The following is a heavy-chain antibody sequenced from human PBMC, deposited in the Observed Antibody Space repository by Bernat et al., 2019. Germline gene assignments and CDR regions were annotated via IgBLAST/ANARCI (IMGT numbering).Heavy chain of an antibody. V-gene: IGHV4-34*01. CDR3: ARINYYDYIWGSYRFDI. CDR2: INHSGST. J-gene: IGHJ3*02. CDR1: GGSFSGYY. Sequence: QVQLQQWGAGLLKPSETLSLTCAVYGGSFSGYYWSWIRQPPGKGLEWIGEINHSGSTNHNPSLKSRVSISVDTSKNQFSLKLTSVTAADTAVYYCARINYYDYIWGSYRFDIWGQGTMVTVSS. D-gene: IGHD3-16*02.